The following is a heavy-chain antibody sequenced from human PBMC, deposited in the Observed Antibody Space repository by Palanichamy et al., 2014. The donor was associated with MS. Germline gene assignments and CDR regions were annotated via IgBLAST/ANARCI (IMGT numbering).Heavy chain of an antibody. Sequence: QLQLQESGPGLVKPSETLSLTCTVSGGSISTSSYYWGWIRQPPGKGLEWIGSIHYSGSTYYNPSLESRVTISADTAKNQFSLKLGSVTAADTAVYYCARRGRGVGVANDYWGQGTLVTVSS. V-gene: IGHV4-39*01. CDR2: IHYSGST. D-gene: IGHD6-19*01. J-gene: IGHJ4*02. CDR1: GGSISTSSYY. CDR3: ARRGRGVGVANDY.